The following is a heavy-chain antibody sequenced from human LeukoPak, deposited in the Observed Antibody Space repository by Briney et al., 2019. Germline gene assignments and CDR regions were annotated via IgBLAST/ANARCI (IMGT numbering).Heavy chain of an antibody. CDR3: ARVAVPYYYYYGMDI. CDR1: GGSISSSSYY. CDR2: IYYSGST. Sequence: SETLSLTCTVSGGSISSSSYYWGWIRQPPGKGLEWIGSIYYSGSTNYNPSLKSRVTISVDTSKNQFSLKLSSVTAADTAVYYCARVAVPYYYYYGMDIWGQGTRSPSP. J-gene: IGHJ6*02. D-gene: IGHD6-19*01. V-gene: IGHV4-39*07.